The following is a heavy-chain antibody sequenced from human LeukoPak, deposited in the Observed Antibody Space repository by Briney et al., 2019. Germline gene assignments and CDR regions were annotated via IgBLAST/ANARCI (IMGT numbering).Heavy chain of an antibody. V-gene: IGHV1-18*01. CDR3: ARGHGQDSNRYALY. J-gene: IGHJ4*02. D-gene: IGHD6-13*01. Sequence: ASVKVSCKASGYTLANYGLTWVRQAPGQGLEWMGWIGTTNGNTKYAQKVQGRVTMTTDTSTSTAYMGLRSLRADDTAVYYCARGHGQDSNRYALYWGLGTLVTVSS. CDR1: GYTLANYG. CDR2: IGTTNGNT.